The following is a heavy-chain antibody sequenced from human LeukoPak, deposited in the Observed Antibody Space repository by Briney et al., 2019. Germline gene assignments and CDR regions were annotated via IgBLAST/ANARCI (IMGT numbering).Heavy chain of an antibody. CDR2: IYYSGST. V-gene: IGHV4-59*08. J-gene: IGHJ4*02. CDR3: ARSLVGANYFDY. D-gene: IGHD1-26*01. CDR1: GSSISSYY. Sequence: SETLSLTCTVSGSSISSYYWSWIRQPPGKGLEWIGYIYYSGSTSYNPSLKSRVTISVDTSKNQFSLKLSSVTAADTAVYYCARSLVGANYFDYWGQGTLVTVSS.